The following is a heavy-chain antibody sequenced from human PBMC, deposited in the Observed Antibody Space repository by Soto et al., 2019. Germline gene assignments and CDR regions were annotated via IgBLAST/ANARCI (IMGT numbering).Heavy chain of an antibody. CDR1: GFTFDDYA. D-gene: IGHD6-13*01. V-gene: IGHV3-9*01. J-gene: IGHJ4*02. CDR3: AKGAVVPAAIRGYSSSWYLFDY. CDR2: ISWNSGSI. Sequence: GGSLRLSCAASGFTFDDYAMHWVRQAPGKGLEWVSGISWNSGSIGYADSVKGRFTISRDNAKNSLYLQMNSLRAEDTALYYCAKGAVVPAAIRGYSSSWYLFDYWGQGTLVTVSS.